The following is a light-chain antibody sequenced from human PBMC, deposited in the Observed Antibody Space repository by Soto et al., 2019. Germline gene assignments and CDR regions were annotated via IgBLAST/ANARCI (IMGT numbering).Light chain of an antibody. V-gene: IGKV3-20*01. CDR3: QQYGSSPLT. CDR1: QSVSSSY. J-gene: IGKJ4*01. CDR2: GAS. Sequence: EIVLTQSPGTLSLSPGERATLSCRASQSVSSSYLAWYQQKPGQAPMLLIDGASSRATGIPDRFSGSVSGTDFTLTISRLEPEDFAVYYCQQYGSSPLTFGGGTKVEIK.